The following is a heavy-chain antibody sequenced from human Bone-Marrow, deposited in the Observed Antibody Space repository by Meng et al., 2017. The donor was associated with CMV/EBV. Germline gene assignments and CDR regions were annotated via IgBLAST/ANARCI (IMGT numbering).Heavy chain of an antibody. Sequence: GGSLRLSCAASGFTFSSYSMNWVRQAPGKGLEWVSYISSSSSTIYYADSVEGRFTISRDNAKNSLYLQMNSLRAEDTAVYFCARAPYPAPQDYWGQGTLVTVSS. CDR3: ARAPYPAPQDY. CDR2: ISSSSSTI. J-gene: IGHJ4*02. V-gene: IGHV3-48*04. CDR1: GFTFSSYS.